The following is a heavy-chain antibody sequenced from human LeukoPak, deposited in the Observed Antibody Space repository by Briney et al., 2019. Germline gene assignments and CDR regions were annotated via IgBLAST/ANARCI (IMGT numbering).Heavy chain of an antibody. V-gene: IGHV1-69*04. D-gene: IGHD3-16*01. CDR3: AREGKLRSPLALLGAFDI. Sequence: SVKVSCKASGGTFSNYALTWVRQAAGQGLEWMGRIIPTLNIATYTQKFQGRVTITADKSTITAYMEVTSLISDDTAVYYCAREGKLRSPLALLGAFDIWGQGTMVTVS. CDR2: IIPTLNIA. J-gene: IGHJ3*02. CDR1: GGTFSNYA.